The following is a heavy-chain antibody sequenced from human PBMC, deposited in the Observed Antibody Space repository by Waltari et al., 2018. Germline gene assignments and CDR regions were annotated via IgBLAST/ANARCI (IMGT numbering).Heavy chain of an antibody. V-gene: IGHV4-38-2*01. CDR3: ARSGYTWNDHFDY. D-gene: IGHD1-20*01. CDR2: VYHSGST. Sequence: QVQLQESGPGLVKPPETLSLTCGVSGYSISSGHYWGWIRQPPGKGLEWIGSVYHSGSTYCNPSLKRRVTISVDTSKNQFSLKLSSVIAADTAVYYCARSGYTWNDHFDYWGQGTLVTVSS. J-gene: IGHJ4*02. CDR1: GYSISSGHY.